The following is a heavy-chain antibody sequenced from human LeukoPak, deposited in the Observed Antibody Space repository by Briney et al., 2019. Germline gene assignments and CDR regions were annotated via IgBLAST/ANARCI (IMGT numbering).Heavy chain of an antibody. CDR2: IYYSTST. CDR1: GGSITSSIDC. V-gene: IGHV4-39*01. J-gene: IGHJ6*02. Sequence: WETLCLTCTVSGGSITSSIDCWGWVRQPPGKGLEWIATIYYSTSTQYNPSLKSRVTMSVDTSKNQFSLKLSSMTAADTAVYYCARHQCSGTRCYNFYFYGMDVWGQGTTVTVSS. CDR3: ARHQCSGTRCYNFYFYGMDV. D-gene: IGHD2-2*02.